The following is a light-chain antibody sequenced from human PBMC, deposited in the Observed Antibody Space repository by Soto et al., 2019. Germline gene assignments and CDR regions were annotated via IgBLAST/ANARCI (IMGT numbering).Light chain of an antibody. J-gene: IGLJ1*01. CDR3: TSYTRDTALV. V-gene: IGLV2-14*01. Sequence: QSVLTQPASVSGSPGQSITISCTGTSSDVGTYNYVSWYQHHPGKAPKLIIYEVSNRPSGVSNRFSGSQSGSTASLTISGLQAEDEADYHCTSYTRDTALVFGTGTKVTAL. CDR1: SSDVGTYNY. CDR2: EVS.